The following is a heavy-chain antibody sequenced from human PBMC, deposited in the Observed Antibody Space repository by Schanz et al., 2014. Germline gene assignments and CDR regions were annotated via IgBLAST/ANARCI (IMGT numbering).Heavy chain of an antibody. V-gene: IGHV3-48*04. CDR1: GINFSDYA. Sequence: EVQLLESGGALEQPGGSLRLSCAASGINFSDYAMSWVRQAPGKGLEWLSYISRDGTTSYYADSVKGRFTIFRDNAKDSLYLQMNSLRAEDTAVYYCARCEDYWGQGTLVTVSS. CDR2: ISRDGTTS. J-gene: IGHJ4*02. CDR3: ARCEDY.